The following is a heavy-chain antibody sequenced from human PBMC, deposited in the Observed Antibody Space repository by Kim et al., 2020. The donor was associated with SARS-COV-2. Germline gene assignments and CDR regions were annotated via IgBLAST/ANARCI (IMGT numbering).Heavy chain of an antibody. CDR1: GGSISGYY. CDR2: IYFSGNT. Sequence: SETLSLTCTVSGGSISGYYWNWIRQPPGKGLEWIGNIYFSGNTNYNPSFKSPVTISVDTSKKQLFLKLTSVTAADTAVYYCAREGSRYTASYWGTEDYYYGMDVWGQGTTITVSS. D-gene: IGHD1-26*01. J-gene: IGHJ6*02. CDR3: AREGSRYTASYWGTEDYYYGMDV. V-gene: IGHV4-59*13.